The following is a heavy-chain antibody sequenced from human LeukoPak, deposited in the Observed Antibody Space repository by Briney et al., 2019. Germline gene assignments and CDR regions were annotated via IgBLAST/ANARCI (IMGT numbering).Heavy chain of an antibody. D-gene: IGHD2/OR15-2a*01. CDR1: GYTFTSYD. V-gene: IGHV1-8*01. CDR2: MNPNSGNT. Sequence: VGSVTVSCKASGYTFTSYDINWVRQAPGQGLEWVGWMNPNSGNTGYAQKFQGRVTMTRNTSISTAYMEMSSLRSEDTAVYYCARGRGSRGFYDYWGQGTLVTVSS. J-gene: IGHJ4*02. CDR3: ARGRGSRGFYDY.